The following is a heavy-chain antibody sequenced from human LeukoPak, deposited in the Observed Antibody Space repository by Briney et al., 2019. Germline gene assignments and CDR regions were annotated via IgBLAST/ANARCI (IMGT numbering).Heavy chain of an antibody. CDR2: INSDGRAT. J-gene: IGHJ6*02. CDR1: GFTISNYW. CDR3: ARDFLGMDV. V-gene: IGHV3-74*01. Sequence: TGGSLRLSCAASGFTISNYWILWVRHAPGKGLVWVSRINSDGRATNYADSVKGRFTISRDNAKNTLYLQMNSLRVEDTAVYYCARDFLGMDVWGQGTTVTVSS.